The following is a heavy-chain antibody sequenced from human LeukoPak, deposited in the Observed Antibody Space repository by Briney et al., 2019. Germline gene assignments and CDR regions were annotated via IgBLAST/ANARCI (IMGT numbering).Heavy chain of an antibody. D-gene: IGHD2-2*01. CDR3: AKALGIVVVPAAIN. CDR1: GFTFSSYA. Sequence: GGSLRLSCAASGFTFSSYAMNWVRQAPGKGLEWVSAISGSGDSTYYADSVKGRFIISRDNSKNTLYLQMNSLRAEDTAVYYCAKALGIVVVPAAINWGQGTLVTVSS. V-gene: IGHV3-23*01. CDR2: ISGSGDST. J-gene: IGHJ4*02.